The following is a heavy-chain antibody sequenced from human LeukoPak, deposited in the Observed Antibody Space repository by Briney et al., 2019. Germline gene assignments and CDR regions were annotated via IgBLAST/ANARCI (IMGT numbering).Heavy chain of an antibody. CDR3: ARDVSGYDPYDAFDI. V-gene: IGHV1-2*02. J-gene: IGHJ3*02. CDR2: INPNSGGT. CDR1: GYTFIGYY. D-gene: IGHD5-12*01. Sequence: ASVKVSCKASGYTFIGYYMHWVRQAPGQGLEWMGWINPNSGGTNYAQKFQGRVTMTRDTSISTAYMELSRLRSDDTAVYYCARDVSGYDPYDAFDIWGQGTMVTVSS.